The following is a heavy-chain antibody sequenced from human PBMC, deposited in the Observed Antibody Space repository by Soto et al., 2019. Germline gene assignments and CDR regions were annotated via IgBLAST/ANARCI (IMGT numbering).Heavy chain of an antibody. CDR1: GFPLSTYG. CDR3: ARIRGYWYGLDV. CDR2: ITGTGGNT. Sequence: EVQLLESGGGLVQPGGSLRLSCAASGFPLSTYGMTWVRQAPGKGLEWVSAITGTGGNTYYVDSVKGRFTSSRDNPKNMLYLQVNSLRVEDTAVYYCARIRGYWYGLDVWGQATTVTVSS. V-gene: IGHV3-23*01. J-gene: IGHJ6*02.